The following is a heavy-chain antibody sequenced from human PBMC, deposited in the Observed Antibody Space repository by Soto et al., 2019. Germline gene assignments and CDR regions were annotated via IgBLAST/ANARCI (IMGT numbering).Heavy chain of an antibody. D-gene: IGHD2-21*01. J-gene: IGHJ6*02. CDR1: GFTFSSYW. CDR2: INPGGTIT. CDR3: AKRAPYETYGMDV. V-gene: IGHV3-74*01. Sequence: GGSLRLSCAASGFTFSSYWMHWVRQAPGEGLVWVSRINPGGTITDYADSVKGRFTISRDNAKNTVYLQVNSLRAEDTAVYYCAKRAPYETYGMDVWGQGTTVTVSS.